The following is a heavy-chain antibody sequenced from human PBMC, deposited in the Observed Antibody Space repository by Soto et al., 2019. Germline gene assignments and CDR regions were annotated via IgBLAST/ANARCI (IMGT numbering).Heavy chain of an antibody. J-gene: IGHJ4*02. Sequence: PGGSLRLSCAASGFTFSNAWMNWVRQAPGKGLEWVGRIKSKTDGGTTDYAAPVKGRFTISRDDSKNTLYPQMNSLKTEDTAVYYCTTDPVTMIVVVPSSGWGQGTLVTVSS. CDR3: TTDPVTMIVVVPSSG. V-gene: IGHV3-15*07. D-gene: IGHD3-22*01. CDR2: IKSKTDGGTT. CDR1: GFTFSNAW.